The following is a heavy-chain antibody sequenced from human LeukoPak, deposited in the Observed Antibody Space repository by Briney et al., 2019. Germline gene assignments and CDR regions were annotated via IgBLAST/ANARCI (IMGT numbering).Heavy chain of an antibody. Sequence: GGSLRLSCAASGFTFSSYSMNWVRQAPGKGLEWVSSISSSSSYIYYADSLKGRFTISRDNAKNSLFLQMNSLRVEDTATYYCARGITTFGWQSSSGFDYWGQGILVTVSS. CDR2: ISSSSSYI. V-gene: IGHV3-21*01. CDR1: GFTFSSYS. J-gene: IGHJ4*02. CDR3: ARGITTFGWQSSSGFDY. D-gene: IGHD3-3*01.